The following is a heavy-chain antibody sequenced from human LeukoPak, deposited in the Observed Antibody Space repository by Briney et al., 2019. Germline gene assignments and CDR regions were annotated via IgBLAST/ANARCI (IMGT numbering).Heavy chain of an antibody. V-gene: IGHV1-24*01. CDR2: FDPEDGET. J-gene: IGHJ5*02. CDR3: ATDGQYVETHNWFDP. Sequence: ASVKVSRKVSGYTLTELSMHWVRQAPGKGLEWMGGFDPEDGETIYAQKFQGRVTMTEDTSTDTAYMELSSLRSEDAAVYYCATDGQYVETHNWFDPWGQGTLVTVSS. D-gene: IGHD5-18*01. CDR1: GYTLTELS.